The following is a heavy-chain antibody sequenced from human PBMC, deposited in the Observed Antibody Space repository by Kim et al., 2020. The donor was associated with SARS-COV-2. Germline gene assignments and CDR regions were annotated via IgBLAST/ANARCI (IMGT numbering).Heavy chain of an antibody. CDR1: GFTFSRYW. CDR3: ATFGGATDFDY. V-gene: IGHV3-74*01. Sequence: GESLRLSCAASGFTFSRYWMHWVRQAPGQGLVWVSRINSDGSNTFYADSVKGRFTISRDNAKNTLYLQMNSLRAEDTAVYYCATFGGATDFDYWGQGTLVTVSS. J-gene: IGHJ4*02. CDR2: INSDGSNT. D-gene: IGHD1-26*01.